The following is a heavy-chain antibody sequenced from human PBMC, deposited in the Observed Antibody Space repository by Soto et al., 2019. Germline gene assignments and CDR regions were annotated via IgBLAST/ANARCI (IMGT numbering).Heavy chain of an antibody. CDR2: IDPRDSET. Sequence: PGESLKISCKAFGYSFSSYWIGWVRQMPGKGLEWMGIIDPRDSETRYSPSFQGQVTISVDKFINTAYLQWSSLKASDTAMYYCATASTNYYYYYGMDAWGQGTTVTVSS. CDR1: GYSFSSYW. CDR3: ATASTNYYYYYGMDA. V-gene: IGHV5-51*01. J-gene: IGHJ6*02.